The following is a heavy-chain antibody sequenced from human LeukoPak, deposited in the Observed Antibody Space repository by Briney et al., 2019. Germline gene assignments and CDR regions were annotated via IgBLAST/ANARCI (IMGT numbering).Heavy chain of an antibody. CDR3: ARDPGHSYGSREGFDC. CDR1: GFTFSSYW. Sequence: GGSQRLSCAASGFTFSSYWMSWVRQAPGKGLEWVANIKQDGSEKYYVDSVKGRFTISRDNAKDSLYLQMNSLRAEDTAIYYCARDPGHSYGSREGFDCWGLGTLVTVSS. V-gene: IGHV3-7*01. J-gene: IGHJ4*02. CDR2: IKQDGSEK. D-gene: IGHD5-18*01.